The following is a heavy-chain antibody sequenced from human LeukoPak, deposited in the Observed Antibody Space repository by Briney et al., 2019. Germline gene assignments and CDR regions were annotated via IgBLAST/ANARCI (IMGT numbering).Heavy chain of an antibody. D-gene: IGHD3-10*01. CDR1: GGSFSGYY. CDR2: MYHSGTT. J-gene: IGHJ6*03. CDR3: ARIPTPSPPGFGELQHPDYMDV. V-gene: IGHV4-34*01. Sequence: PSETLSLTCAVYGGSFSGYYWSWIRQPPGKGLEWIGSMYHSGTTSYNPSLKSRVTMAVDTSRNQFSLELTSVTAADTAVYYCARIPTPSPPGFGELQHPDYMDVWGKGTTVTVSS.